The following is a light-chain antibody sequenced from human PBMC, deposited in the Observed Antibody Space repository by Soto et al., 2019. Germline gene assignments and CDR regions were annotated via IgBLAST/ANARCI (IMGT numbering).Light chain of an antibody. CDR1: QSVNTM. J-gene: IGKJ2*01. V-gene: IGKV3-11*01. CDR2: DAS. Sequence: EIVLTQSPATLSLSPGERATLSCRASQSVNTMLAWYQQKPGQAPRLLIYDASTRATGIPARFSGSGSETDFTLTISSLEPEDFAVYYCYHRSTRPTYTFGQGTNLEIK. CDR3: YHRSTRPTYT.